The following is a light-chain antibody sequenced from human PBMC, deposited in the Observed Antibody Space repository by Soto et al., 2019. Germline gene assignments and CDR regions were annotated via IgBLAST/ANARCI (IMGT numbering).Light chain of an antibody. V-gene: IGLV2-14*01. CDR2: DVC. Sequence: QSVLTQPASVSGSPGQSITISCTGTSSDVGGYNYVSWYQQHPVNAPKLMTYDVCNRPSGVSNRFSGSKSGNTASLTISGLQAEDEADYYCSSYTSSSTPVVFGGGTKLTVL. J-gene: IGLJ2*01. CDR3: SSYTSSSTPVV. CDR1: SSDVGGYNY.